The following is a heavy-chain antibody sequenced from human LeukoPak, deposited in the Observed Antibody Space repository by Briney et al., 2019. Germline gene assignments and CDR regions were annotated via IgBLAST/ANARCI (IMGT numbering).Heavy chain of an antibody. Sequence: GGSLRLSCAASGFTFSSYAMSWVRQAPGKGLEWVSAISGSGGSTYYADSVKGRFTISRDNSKNTLYLQMNSLRAEDTAVYYCAPPGAYDSSGYYPFDYWGQGTLVTVSS. CDR1: GFTFSSYA. V-gene: IGHV3-23*01. D-gene: IGHD3-22*01. CDR2: ISGSGGST. J-gene: IGHJ4*02. CDR3: APPGAYDSSGYYPFDY.